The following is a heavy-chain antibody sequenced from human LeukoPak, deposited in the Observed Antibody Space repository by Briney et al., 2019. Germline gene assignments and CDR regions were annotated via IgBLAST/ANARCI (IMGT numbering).Heavy chain of an antibody. CDR1: GYTFSNSW. V-gene: IGHV3-74*03. J-gene: IGHJ4*02. Sequence: PGGSLRLSCVASGYTFSNSWLHWVRQAPGKGLLWVSRINPDGTNIKYADSVKGRFTISRDNAKNTLYLQMHTRSAEDTAVHYLARDQSQAGPSTVDYWGQGTLVTVSS. CDR2: INPDGTNI. CDR3: ARDQSQAGPSTVDY.